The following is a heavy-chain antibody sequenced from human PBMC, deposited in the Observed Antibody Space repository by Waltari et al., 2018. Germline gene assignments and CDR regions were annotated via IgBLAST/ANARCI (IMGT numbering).Heavy chain of an antibody. V-gene: IGHV3-15*02. CDR2: VKRESDAGTT. D-gene: IGHD1-1*01. J-gene: IGHJ4*02. CDR3: TTGGWFNWDRYYFDY. CDR1: GFTFSYAW. Sequence: EVHLEESGGALVKPGGSLRLSCAASGFTFSYAWMSWVRQAPGKWLEGVGHVKRESDAGTTNYAAPVKGRFTISRDDSKNKLYVQMSSLKTEDTAVYYCTTGGWFNWDRYYFDYWGRGTLVTVSS.